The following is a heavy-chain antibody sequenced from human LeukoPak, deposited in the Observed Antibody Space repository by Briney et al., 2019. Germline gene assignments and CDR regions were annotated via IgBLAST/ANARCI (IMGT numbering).Heavy chain of an antibody. D-gene: IGHD3-16*02. Sequence: SETLSLTCTVSGGSISSYYWSWIRQPAGKGLEWIGRIYTSGSTNYNPSLKSRVTISVDTSKNQFSLKLSSVTAADTAVYYCARGMITFGGVIVIGPLNDAFDIWGQGTMVTVSS. CDR1: GGSISSYY. V-gene: IGHV4-4*07. J-gene: IGHJ3*02. CDR3: ARGMITFGGVIVIGPLNDAFDI. CDR2: IYTSGST.